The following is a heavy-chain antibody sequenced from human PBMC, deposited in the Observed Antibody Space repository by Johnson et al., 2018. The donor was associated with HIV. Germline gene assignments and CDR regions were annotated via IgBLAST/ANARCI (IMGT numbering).Heavy chain of an antibody. CDR1: GFTFSSYA. CDR2: IWYDGSTK. J-gene: IGHJ3*02. D-gene: IGHD1-26*01. Sequence: QVQLVESGGGVVQPGRSLRLSCAASGFTFSSYAMHWVRPAPGKGLEWVAVIWYDGSTKYYAESVKGRFTISRDNSKNTLYLQMNSLRAEDTAVYYCAKGMGELLRIDAFDIWGQGTMVTVSS. CDR3: AKGMGELLRIDAFDI. V-gene: IGHV3-33*06.